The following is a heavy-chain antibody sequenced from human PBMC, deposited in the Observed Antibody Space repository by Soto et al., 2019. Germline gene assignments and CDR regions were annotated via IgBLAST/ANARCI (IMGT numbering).Heavy chain of an antibody. CDR3: TTDPRQMSIFGVAEYYYGMDV. CDR1: GFTFSNAW. CDR2: IKSKTDGGTT. D-gene: IGHD3-3*01. J-gene: IGHJ6*02. V-gene: IGHV3-15*01. Sequence: SGGSLRLSCAASGFTFSNAWMGWVRQAPGKGLEWVGRIKSKTDGGTTDYAAPVKGRFTISRDDSKNTLYLQMNSLKTEDTAVYYSTTDPRQMSIFGVAEYYYGMDVWGQGTTVTVSS.